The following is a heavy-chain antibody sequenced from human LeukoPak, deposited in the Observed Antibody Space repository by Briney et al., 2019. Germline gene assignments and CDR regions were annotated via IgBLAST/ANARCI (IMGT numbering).Heavy chain of an antibody. J-gene: IGHJ4*02. CDR2: ISTYNGNT. CDR1: GYTFTSNG. CDR3: ARVPKIVVVPAASFDY. Sequence: ASVKVSCKASGYTFTSNGISWVRQAPGQGLEWMGWISTYNGNTNYAQKFQGRVTMTTDTSTSTAYMELRSLRSDDTAVYYCARVPKIVVVPAASFDYWGQGTLVTVSS. V-gene: IGHV1-18*01. D-gene: IGHD2-2*01.